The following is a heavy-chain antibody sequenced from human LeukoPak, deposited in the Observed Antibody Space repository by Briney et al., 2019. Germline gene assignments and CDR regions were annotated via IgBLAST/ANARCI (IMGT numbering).Heavy chain of an antibody. V-gene: IGHV3-21*01. Sequence: GGSLRLSCAASGFTFSSYSMNWVRQAPGKGLEWVSSISSSSSYIYYADSVKGRFTISRDNAKNSLYLQMNSLRAEDTAVYYCAGDPHRWLPHLTFDPWGQGTLVTVSS. CDR2: ISSSSSYI. CDR3: AGDPHRWLPHLTFDP. J-gene: IGHJ5*02. CDR1: GFTFSSYS. D-gene: IGHD5-12*01.